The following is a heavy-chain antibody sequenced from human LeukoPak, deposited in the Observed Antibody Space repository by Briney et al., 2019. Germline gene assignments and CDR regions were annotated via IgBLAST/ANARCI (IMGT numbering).Heavy chain of an antibody. CDR3: ARPGGSSFGFDY. CDR1: GYSISSGYY. V-gene: IGHV4-38-2*01. J-gene: IGHJ4*02. CDR2: IYYSGST. D-gene: IGHD6-6*01. Sequence: SETLSLTCAVSGYSISSGYYWGWIRQPPGKGLEWIGSIYYSGSTYYNPSLKSRVTISVDTSKNQFSLKLSSVTAADTAVYYCARPGGSSFGFDYWGQGTLVTVSS.